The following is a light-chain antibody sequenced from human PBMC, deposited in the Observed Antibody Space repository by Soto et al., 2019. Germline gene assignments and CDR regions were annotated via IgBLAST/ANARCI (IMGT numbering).Light chain of an antibody. Sequence: QSVLTQPPSVSAAPGQKVIISCSGNSSNIGKNYVFWYQQFPGTAPKLLIYDNYKRPSGIPDRFSVSKSGASATLAITGLHTGDEADYYCAAWDDSLNGVVFGGGTKVTVL. CDR3: AAWDDSLNGVV. CDR2: DNY. CDR1: SSNIGKNY. V-gene: IGLV1-51*01. J-gene: IGLJ2*01.